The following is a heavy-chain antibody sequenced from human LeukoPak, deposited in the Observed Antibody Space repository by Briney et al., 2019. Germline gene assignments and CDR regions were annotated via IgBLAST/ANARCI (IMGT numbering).Heavy chain of an antibody. D-gene: IGHD1-26*01. Sequence: SETLSLTCTVSGGFISCYYWSWLRLPAGKGLEWIGSFSTSGGTGYSPSLKSRVTMSVDTSKNQFSLKLSSVTAADTAVYYCARVGPIKFGAFDIWGQGTMVTVSS. CDR3: ARVGPIKFGAFDI. CDR2: FSTSGGT. J-gene: IGHJ3*02. CDR1: GGFISCYY. V-gene: IGHV4-4*07.